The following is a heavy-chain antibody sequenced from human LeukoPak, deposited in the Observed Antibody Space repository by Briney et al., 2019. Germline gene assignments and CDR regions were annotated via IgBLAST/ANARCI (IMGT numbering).Heavy chain of an antibody. CDR1: GYTFTSYG. Sequence: GASVKVSCKASGYTFTSYGISWVRQAPGQGLEWMGWISAYNGNTNYAQKLQGRVTMTTDTSTSTAYMELRSLRSDDTAVYYCARVITMVRGAIAVVTAIHPPDYWGQGTLVTVSS. V-gene: IGHV1-18*04. CDR3: ARVITMVRGAIAVVTAIHPPDY. D-gene: IGHD3-10*01. CDR2: ISAYNGNT. J-gene: IGHJ4*02.